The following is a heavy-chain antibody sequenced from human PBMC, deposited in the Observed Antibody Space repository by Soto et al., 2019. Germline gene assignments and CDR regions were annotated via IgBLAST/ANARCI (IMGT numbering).Heavy chain of an antibody. J-gene: IGHJ4*02. V-gene: IGHV1-69*13. CDR3: ARTPSGVLRYFDWSRGTYYFVY. D-gene: IGHD3-9*01. Sequence: GASVKVSCKASGGTFSSYAISWVRQAPGQGLKWMGGIIPIFGTANYAQKFQGRVTITADESTSTAYMELSSLRSEDTAVYYCARTPSGVLRYFDWSRGTYYFVYWGQGTLVTVSS. CDR1: GGTFSSYA. CDR2: IIPIFGTA.